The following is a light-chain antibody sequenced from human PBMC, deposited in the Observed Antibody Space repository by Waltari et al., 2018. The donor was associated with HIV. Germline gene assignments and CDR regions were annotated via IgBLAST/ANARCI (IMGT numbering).Light chain of an antibody. V-gene: IGLV4-69*01. CDR3: QTWNTGFRI. Sequence: QVTLTQSPPTSASLGASVKLTCTLTSDNSGYGVAWHQQKSENAPRVLMKINKDGRQTSGSGIPERVSGSRSWAQLYLTISSLQSEDEADYCGQTWNTGFRIFGGGTRLTVL. J-gene: IGLJ2*01. CDR2: INKDGRQ. CDR1: SDNSGYG.